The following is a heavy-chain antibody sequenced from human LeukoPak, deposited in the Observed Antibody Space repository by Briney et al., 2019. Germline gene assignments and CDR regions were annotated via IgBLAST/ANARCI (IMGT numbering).Heavy chain of an antibody. CDR1: GGSISSSSYY. V-gene: IGHV4-39*01. J-gene: IGHJ4*02. D-gene: IGHD3-10*01. Sequence: SETLSLTCSVPGGSISSSSYYWGWIRQPPGKGLEWIGSINYSGKTYHNPSLKSRVTISVDTSKNQFSLKLSSVTAADTTLYYCARHTYGTFDYWGQGTLVTVSS. CDR2: INYSGKT. CDR3: ARHTYGTFDY.